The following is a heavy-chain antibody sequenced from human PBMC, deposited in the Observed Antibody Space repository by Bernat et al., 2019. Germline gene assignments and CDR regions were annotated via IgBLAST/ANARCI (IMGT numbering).Heavy chain of an antibody. D-gene: IGHD1/OR15-1a*01. J-gene: IGHJ4*02. CDR3: ARGGSNKSGPGHYFDY. V-gene: IGHV4-34*01. CDR2: INHSGST. CDR1: GGSFSGYY. Sequence: QVQLQQWGAGLLKPSETLSLTCAVYGGSFSGYYWSWIRQPPGKGLAWIGEINHSGSTNYNPSLKSRVTISVDTSKNQFSLKLSSVTAADTAVYYWARGGSNKSGPGHYFDYWGQGTLVTVSS.